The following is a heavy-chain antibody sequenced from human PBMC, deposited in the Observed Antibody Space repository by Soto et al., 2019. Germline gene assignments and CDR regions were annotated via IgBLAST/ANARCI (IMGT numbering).Heavy chain of an antibody. CDR2: IYYSGST. CDR1: GGSISSYY. D-gene: IGHD5-18*01. V-gene: IGHV4-59*08. J-gene: IGHJ6*03. Sequence: SETLSLTCTVSGGSISSYYWSWIRQPPGKGLEWIGYIYYSGSTNYNPSLKSRVTISVDTSKNQFSLKLSSVTAADTAVYYCARAGYSYGTGRYYYYYYMDVWGKGTKVTVSS. CDR3: ARAGYSYGTGRYYYYYYMDV.